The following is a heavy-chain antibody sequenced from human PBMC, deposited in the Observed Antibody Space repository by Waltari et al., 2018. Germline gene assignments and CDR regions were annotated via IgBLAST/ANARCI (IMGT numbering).Heavy chain of an antibody. CDR1: GYSISSGYY. CDR2: IYHSGST. V-gene: IGHV4-38-2*01. CDR3: ARPVGATYFDY. D-gene: IGHD1-26*01. J-gene: IGHJ4*02. Sequence: QVQLQESGPGLVKPSETLSLTCAVSGYSISSGYYWGWIRQPPGKGLEWIGSIYHSGSTYYNPSLKSRVTISVDTSKNQFSLKLSSVTAADTAVYYCARPVGATYFDYWGQGTLVTVSS.